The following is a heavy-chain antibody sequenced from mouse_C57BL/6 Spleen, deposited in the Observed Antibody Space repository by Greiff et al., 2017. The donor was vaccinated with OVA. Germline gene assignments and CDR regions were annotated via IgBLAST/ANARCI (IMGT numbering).Heavy chain of an antibody. J-gene: IGHJ4*01. CDR1: GYSFTDYN. CDR2: INPNYGTT. D-gene: IGHD1-1*01. Sequence: VHVKQSGPELVKPGASVKISCKASGYSFTDYNMNWVKQSNGKSLEWIGVINPNYGTTSYNQKFKGKATLTVDQSSSTAYMQLNSLTSEDSAVYYCARKPSPYGSSPHYYAMDYWGQGTSVTVSS. CDR3: ARKPSPYGSSPHYYAMDY. V-gene: IGHV1-39*01.